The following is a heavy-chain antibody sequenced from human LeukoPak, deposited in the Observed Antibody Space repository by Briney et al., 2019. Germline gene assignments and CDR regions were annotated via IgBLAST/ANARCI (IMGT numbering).Heavy chain of an antibody. J-gene: IGHJ4*02. D-gene: IGHD3-16*01. CDR1: GGTFSSYA. Sequence: SVKVSCKASGGTFSSYAISWVRQAPGQGLEWMGGIIPIFGTANYAQKFQGRVTITADESTSTAYMELSSLRSEDTAVYYCANLLYDYVWGSYSYWGQGTLVTVSS. CDR3: ANLLYDYVWGSYSY. V-gene: IGHV1-69*13. CDR2: IIPIFGTA.